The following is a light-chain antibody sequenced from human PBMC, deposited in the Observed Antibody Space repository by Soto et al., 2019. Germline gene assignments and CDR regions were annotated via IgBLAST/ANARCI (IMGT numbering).Light chain of an antibody. J-gene: IGLJ1*01. V-gene: IGLV2-14*01. CDR3: SSYTSSSTLV. CDR2: DVS. CDR1: SSDVGGYNY. Sequence: QSALTQPASVSGSPGQSITISCTGTSSDVGGYNYVSWYQQHPGKAPKLMFYDVSNRPSGVSNRFSGSKSGNTASLTISGRQAEDEADYYCSSYTSSSTLVFGTGTQLTVL.